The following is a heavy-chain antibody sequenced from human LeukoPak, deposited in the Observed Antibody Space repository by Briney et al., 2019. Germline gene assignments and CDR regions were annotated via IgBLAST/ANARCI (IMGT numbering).Heavy chain of an antibody. D-gene: IGHD3-10*01. CDR2: IYSGGST. J-gene: IGHJ4*01. CDR1: GFTVSSNY. Sequence: GGSLRLSCAASGFTVSSNYMSWVRQAPGKGLEWVSVIYSGGSTYYADSVKGRFTISRDNSKNTLYLQMNILRAEDTAVYYCASLRYYYGSGISVDDYWGHGTLVTVSS. V-gene: IGHV3-66*01. CDR3: ASLRYYYGSGISVDDY.